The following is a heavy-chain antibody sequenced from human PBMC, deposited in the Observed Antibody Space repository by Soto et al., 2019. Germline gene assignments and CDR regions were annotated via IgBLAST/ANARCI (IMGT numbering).Heavy chain of an antibody. CDR3: ARGPYGDYVYYFDY. CDR2: IYYSGST. V-gene: IGHV4-30-4*01. D-gene: IGHD4-17*01. CDR1: GGSISSGDYY. Sequence: QVQLQESGPGLVKPSQTLSLTCTVSGGSISSGDYYWSWIRQPPGTGLEWIGYIYYSGSTYYNPSLKSRVTRSVDTSKNQFTLKLSSVTAADTAVYYCARGPYGDYVYYFDYWGQGTLVTVSS. J-gene: IGHJ4*02.